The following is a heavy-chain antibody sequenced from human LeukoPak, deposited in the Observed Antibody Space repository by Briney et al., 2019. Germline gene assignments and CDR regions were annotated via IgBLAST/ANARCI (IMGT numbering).Heavy chain of an antibody. CDR3: ARSLDY. CDR2: INKDGGEK. CDR1: GFTFSNSG. V-gene: IGHV3-7*03. Sequence: GGSLRLSCAASGFTFSNSGMNWVRQAPGKGLEWVANINKDGGEKYYVGSVKGRFTISRDNAKNSLYLQMNNLGAEDTAVFYCARSLDYWGQGTLVTVSS. J-gene: IGHJ4*02.